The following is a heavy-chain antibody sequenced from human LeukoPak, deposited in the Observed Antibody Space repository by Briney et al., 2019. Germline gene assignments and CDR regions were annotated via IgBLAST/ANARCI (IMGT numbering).Heavy chain of an antibody. CDR2: INSNSDTA. V-gene: IGHV3-48*04. CDR3: ARGTRGEADY. Sequence: PGGSLRLSCAASGFTFRTYGMNWVRQAPGKGLEWISYINSNSDTAHYSNSVEGGLTIYRANARNCLHLQINILTAEATAMYYCARGTRGEADYWGHGTLVTVSS. J-gene: IGHJ4*01. CDR1: GFTFRTYG. D-gene: IGHD2-2*01.